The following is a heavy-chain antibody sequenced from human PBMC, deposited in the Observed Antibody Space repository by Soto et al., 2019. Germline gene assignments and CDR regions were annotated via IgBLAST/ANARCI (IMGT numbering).Heavy chain of an antibody. V-gene: IGHV1-46*01. CDR3: AREENCRGGTCYSASFHH. CDR1: GYIFTAYS. CDR2: VNPSGVSA. J-gene: IGHJ1*01. Sequence: QVQLVQSGAEVKKPGASVKVSCKTSGYIFTAYSMHWVRQAPGQGLEWMGVVNPSGVSAHYAQSFEGRVTVTRDTSTSTFYMELSSLRSEDTAVYYCAREENCRGGTCYSASFHHWGQGTLVTDSS. D-gene: IGHD2-15*01.